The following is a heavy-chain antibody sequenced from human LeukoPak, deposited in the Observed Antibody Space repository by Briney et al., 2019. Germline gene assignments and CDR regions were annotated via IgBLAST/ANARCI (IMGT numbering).Heavy chain of an antibody. CDR1: GGSFSGYF. Sequence: SETLSLTCAVYGGSFSGYFWSWIRQPPGKGLEWIGEINHSGSTNYKPSLKSRVTISVETSKNQVSLKLSSVTAADTAVYYCARLHYGGNYGFYYYYMDVWGKGTTVTISS. J-gene: IGHJ6*03. CDR2: INHSGST. D-gene: IGHD4-23*01. CDR3: ARLHYGGNYGFYYYYMDV. V-gene: IGHV4-34*01.